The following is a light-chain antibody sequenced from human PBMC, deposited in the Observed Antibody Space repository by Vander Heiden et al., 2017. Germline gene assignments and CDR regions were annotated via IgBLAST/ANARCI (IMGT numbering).Light chain of an antibody. J-gene: IGKJ4*01. CDR2: DAS. CDR3: QQRSNWPLT. CDR1: QSVSSY. V-gene: IGKV3-11*01. Sequence: EIVLTQSPATLSLSPGERATLSCRASQSVSSYLAWYQQKPGQAPRLLIFDASNRATGIPARFSGSGSETDFTLTISSLEPEDFALYHCQQRSNWPLTFGGGTKVEIK.